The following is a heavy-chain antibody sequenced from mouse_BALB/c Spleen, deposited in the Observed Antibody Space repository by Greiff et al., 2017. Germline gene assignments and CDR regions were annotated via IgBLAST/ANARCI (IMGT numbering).Heavy chain of an antibody. Sequence: VKLQESGPGLVAPSQSLSITCTVSGFSLTSYDISWIRQPPGKGLEWLGVIWTGGGTNYNSAFMSRLSISKDNSKSQVFLKMNSLQTDDTAIYYCVRGLRPFAYWGQGTLVTVSA. CDR1: GFSLTSYD. CDR3: VRGLRPFAY. CDR2: IWTGGGT. D-gene: IGHD2-4*01. V-gene: IGHV2-9-2*01. J-gene: IGHJ3*01.